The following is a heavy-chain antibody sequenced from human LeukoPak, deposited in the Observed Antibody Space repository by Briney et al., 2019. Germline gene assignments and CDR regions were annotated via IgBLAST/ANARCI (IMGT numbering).Heavy chain of an antibody. CDR3: ARDSGSYSLGY. Sequence: GGSLRLSCAASGFTFSSYGMHWVRQAPGKGLEWVSYISSSGSTIYYADSVKGRFTISRDNAKNSLYLQMNSLRAEDTAVYYCARDSGSYSLGYWGQGTLVTVSS. CDR2: ISSSGSTI. J-gene: IGHJ4*02. V-gene: IGHV3-48*04. CDR1: GFTFSSYG. D-gene: IGHD1-26*01.